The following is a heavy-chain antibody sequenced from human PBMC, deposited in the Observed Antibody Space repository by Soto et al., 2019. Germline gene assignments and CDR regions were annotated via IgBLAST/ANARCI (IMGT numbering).Heavy chain of an antibody. Sequence: QVHLVESGGGVVQPGTSLRLSCAASGFTFSSYVMHWVRQAPGKGLEWVALISQDGNKRDYADSVEGRFTTSRDNSKQTLSLEMNGLRAEDTALYYCVSSYGSGNPYASSYYYGMDVWGQGTTVTVSS. D-gene: IGHD3-10*01. V-gene: IGHV3-30*04. J-gene: IGHJ6*02. CDR3: VSSYGSGNPYASSYYYGMDV. CDR1: GFTFSSYV. CDR2: ISQDGNKR.